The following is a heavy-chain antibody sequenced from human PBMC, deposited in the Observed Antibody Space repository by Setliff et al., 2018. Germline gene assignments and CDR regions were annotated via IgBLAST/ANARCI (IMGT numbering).Heavy chain of an antibody. D-gene: IGHD1-26*01. Sequence: SETLSLTCTVSGDSISNYYWNWIRQPAGKGLEWIGRIYVTESTFYNPSLKGRVTMSVDTSKSQFSLKLNSVTATDTAVYYCARQPTGTYQWTFDSWGQGTLVTVSS. CDR1: GDSISNYY. CDR3: ARQPTGTYQWTFDS. J-gene: IGHJ4*02. CDR2: IYVTEST. V-gene: IGHV4-4*07.